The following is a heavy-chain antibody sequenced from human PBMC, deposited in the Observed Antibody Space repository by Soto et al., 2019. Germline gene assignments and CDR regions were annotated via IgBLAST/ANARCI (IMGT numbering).Heavy chain of an antibody. J-gene: IGHJ4*02. CDR3: ARGGESGAGKDY. CDR1: GYTFTGYY. D-gene: IGHD2-21*01. CDR2: INPNSGST. Sequence: QVQLVQSGAEVKKPGASVKVSCKASGYTFTGYYIHWVRQAPGQGLEWMGWINPNSGSTNYAQKFQDWVTMTRDTSISTAYMELSRLRSDDTAVYYCARGGESGAGKDYWGQGTLVTVSS. V-gene: IGHV1-2*04.